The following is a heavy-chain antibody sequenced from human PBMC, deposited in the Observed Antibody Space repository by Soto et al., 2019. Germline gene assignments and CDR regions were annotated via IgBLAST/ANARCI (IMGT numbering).Heavy chain of an antibody. Sequence: QVQLVQSGAEVKKPGASVKVSCKASGYTFTSYGISWVRQAPGQGLEWMGWISAYNGNTNYAQKLQGRVTMTTDTSTSTAYMELRSLRSDDTAVYYCARSQYSGYDLGSVRFDYWGQGTLVTVSS. V-gene: IGHV1-18*01. D-gene: IGHD5-12*01. J-gene: IGHJ4*02. CDR3: ARSQYSGYDLGSVRFDY. CDR2: ISAYNGNT. CDR1: GYTFTSYG.